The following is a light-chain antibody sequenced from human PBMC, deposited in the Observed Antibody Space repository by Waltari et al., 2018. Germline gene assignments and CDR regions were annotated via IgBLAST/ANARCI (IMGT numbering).Light chain of an antibody. V-gene: IGKV1-5*03. CDR1: ENALRY. CDR3: QQYNEYPWT. Sequence: DIQMTQSPSTLSASLGDTVTIPCRSSENALRYLAWYQQRPGKAPKLLIYRAANLEIGVSSRFSGRGSGTDFTLTINNLQPDDFATYYCQQYNEYPWTFGQGTKVEIK. J-gene: IGKJ1*01. CDR2: RAA.